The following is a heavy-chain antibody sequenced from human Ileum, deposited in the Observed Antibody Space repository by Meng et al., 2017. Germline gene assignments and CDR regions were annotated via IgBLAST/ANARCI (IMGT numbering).Heavy chain of an antibody. D-gene: IGHD4-23*01. J-gene: IGHJ4*02. CDR3: ARHGGYYQGF. V-gene: IGHV4-4*02. Sequence: QVQLQEPGPGPGKPSGTLALPCAGSSGSITSDTSWGWVRLPPGKGLEWIWPISHSGSTFYNPSLKSRVTMSVDKSKSQFSLMLTSVTAADTAVYYCARHGGYYQGFWGQGTLVTVSS. CDR2: ISHSGST. CDR1: SGSITSDTS.